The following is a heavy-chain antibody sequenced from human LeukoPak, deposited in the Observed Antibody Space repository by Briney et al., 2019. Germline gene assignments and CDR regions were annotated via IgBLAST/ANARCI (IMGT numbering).Heavy chain of an antibody. J-gene: IGHJ5*02. V-gene: IGHV5-51*01. CDR1: GYTFTNDW. CDR3: ARRVSGSYSSWLDP. Sequence: AGESLKISCKGSGYTFTNDWIGWVRQMPGKGLEWMGIIYPGDSETRYSPSFQGQVTISADKSINTAYLHWSSLKASDTAMYYCARRVSGSYSSWLDPWGQGTLVTVSS. CDR2: IYPGDSET. D-gene: IGHD1-26*01.